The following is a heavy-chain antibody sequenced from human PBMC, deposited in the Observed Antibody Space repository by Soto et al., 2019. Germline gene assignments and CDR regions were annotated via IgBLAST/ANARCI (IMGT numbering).Heavy chain of an antibody. J-gene: IGHJ4*02. D-gene: IGHD5-18*01. Sequence: QVHLVQSGAEMKKPGASLKVSCRSSGYSFTSYGIVWVRQAPGQGLEWMGWISTYNVDTKYAQKFKGRVTMSTDTSTTTAYMELTSLTSDDTAMYYCATGGFAYGYLDFWGQGTLATVSS. CDR3: ATGGFAYGYLDF. V-gene: IGHV1-18*01. CDR1: GYSFTSYG. CDR2: ISTYNVDT.